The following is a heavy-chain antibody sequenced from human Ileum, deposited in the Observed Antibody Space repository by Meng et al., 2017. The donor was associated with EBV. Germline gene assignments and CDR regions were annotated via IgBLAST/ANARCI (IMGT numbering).Heavy chain of an antibody. Sequence: HLPDSGPGWVKPSETLSLTCAVSGDSISSSNHWWGWIRQPPGKGLEWVGTIYYSGSTFYNPSLKRRVTISLDTSKNQFSLKVSSVTAADTAVYYCARRYYGVPFDNWGQGTLVTVSS. V-gene: IGHV4-39*01. CDR1: GDSISSSNHW. J-gene: IGHJ4*02. CDR2: IYYSGST. D-gene: IGHD3-3*01. CDR3: ARRYYGVPFDN.